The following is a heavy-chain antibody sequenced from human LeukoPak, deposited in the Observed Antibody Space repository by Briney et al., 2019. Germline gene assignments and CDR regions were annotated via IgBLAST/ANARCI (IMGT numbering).Heavy chain of an antibody. CDR3: ARVVRGVINFDY. D-gene: IGHD3-10*01. CDR2: IYYSGST. Sequence: SETLSLTCTVSGGSISSGDYYWSRIRQPPGKGLEWIGYIYYSGSTYYNPSLKSRVTISVDTSKNQFSLKLSSVTAADTAVYYCARVVRGVINFDYWGQGTLVTVSS. CDR1: GGSISSGDYY. V-gene: IGHV4-30-4*01. J-gene: IGHJ4*02.